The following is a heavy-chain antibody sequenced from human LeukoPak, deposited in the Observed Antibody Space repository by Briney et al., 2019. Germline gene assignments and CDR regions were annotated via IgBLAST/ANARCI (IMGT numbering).Heavy chain of an antibody. V-gene: IGHV1-69*05. Sequence: ASVKVSCKASGGTFSSYAISWVRQAPGQGLEWMGGIIPIFGTANYAQKFQGRVTITTDESTSTAYMELSSPRSEDTAVYYCARDYGYYYGSGSYFPLDYWGQGTLVTVSS. CDR1: GGTFSSYA. J-gene: IGHJ4*02. CDR3: ARDYGYYYGSGSYFPLDY. D-gene: IGHD3-10*01. CDR2: IIPIFGTA.